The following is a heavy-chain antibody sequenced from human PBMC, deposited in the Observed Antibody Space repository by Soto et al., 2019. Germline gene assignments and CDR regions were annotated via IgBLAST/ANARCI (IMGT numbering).Heavy chain of an antibody. D-gene: IGHD3-10*01. CDR2: ISAYSGDK. CDR1: GYTFTTYD. Sequence: QVQLVQSGAEVRKPGASVKVSCEASGYTFTTYDISWVRQAPGQGLGWLGWISAYSGDKMYAQKFQGRVTMTTDTSTITAYMELRSLRSDDTAIYYYTKSPRGAGTFDYWGQGTLVTVSS. V-gene: IGHV1-18*01. CDR3: TKSPRGAGTFDY. J-gene: IGHJ4*02.